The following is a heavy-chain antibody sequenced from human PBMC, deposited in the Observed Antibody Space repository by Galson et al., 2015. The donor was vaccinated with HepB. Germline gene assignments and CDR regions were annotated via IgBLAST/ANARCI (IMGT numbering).Heavy chain of an antibody. Sequence: SVKVSCKASGGTFSSYAISWVRQAPGQGFEWMGGIIPIFGTANYAQKFQGRVTITADESTSTAYMELSSLRSEDTAVYYCVRGPSSGITIFGGGGYYYYGMDVWGQGTTVTVSS. D-gene: IGHD3-3*01. V-gene: IGHV1-69*13. J-gene: IGHJ6*02. CDR3: VRGPSSGITIFGGGGYYYYGMDV. CDR2: IIPIFGTA. CDR1: GGTFSSYA.